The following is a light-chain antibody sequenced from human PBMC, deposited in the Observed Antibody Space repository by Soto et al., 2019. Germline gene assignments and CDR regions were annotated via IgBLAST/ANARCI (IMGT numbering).Light chain of an antibody. CDR3: QQRGGWPLT. J-gene: IGKJ4*01. Sequence: EIVLTQSPATLSLSPGERAALYCRASKGVGRFLAWYQQKPGQAPRLLIYDASNRATGIPARFSGSGSETDFTLAIDNLEPEDFAVYYCQQRGGWPLTFGGGTKVELK. CDR1: KGVGRF. V-gene: IGKV3-11*01. CDR2: DAS.